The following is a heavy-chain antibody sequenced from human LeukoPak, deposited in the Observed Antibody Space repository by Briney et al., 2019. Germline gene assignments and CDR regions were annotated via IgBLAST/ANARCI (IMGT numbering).Heavy chain of an antibody. D-gene: IGHD6-19*01. V-gene: IGHV3-33*01. J-gene: IGHJ5*02. CDR1: GXTFSSYG. CDR3: ARERDSSGWYGRFDP. Sequence: PGRSLRLSCAASGXTFSSYGMHWVRQAPGKGPEWVAVIWYDGSNKYYADSVKGRFTISRDNSKNTLYLQMNSLRAEDTAVYYCARERDSSGWYGRFDPWGQGTLVTVSS. CDR2: IWYDGSNK.